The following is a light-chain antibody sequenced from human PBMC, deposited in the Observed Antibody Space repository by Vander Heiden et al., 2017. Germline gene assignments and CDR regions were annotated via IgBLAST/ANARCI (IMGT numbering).Light chain of an antibody. CDR2: GAS. CDR1: HTIRTN. J-gene: IGKJ3*01. Sequence: EIVMTQSTATLSVSPGERATLSCRASHTIRTNLAWYQQKRGQAPRLLIHGASNRASGIPARFSGSGSGTEFTLTISSLQSEDSAVYDCQQYNKWPPFTFGPGTKVEIK. V-gene: IGKV3-15*01. CDR3: QQYNKWPPFT.